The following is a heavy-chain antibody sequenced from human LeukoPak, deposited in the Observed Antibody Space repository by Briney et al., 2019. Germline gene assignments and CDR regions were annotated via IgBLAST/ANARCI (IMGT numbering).Heavy chain of an antibody. V-gene: IGHV1-69*04. D-gene: IGHD3-10*01. CDR2: IIPILGIA. CDR1: GGTFSSYA. CDR3: ARDRDYYGSGSSWYYGMDV. Sequence: ASVKVSCKASGGTFSSYAISWVRQAPGQGLEWMGRIIPILGIANYAQKFQGRVTITADKSTSTAYMELSSLRSEDTAVYYCARDRDYYGSGSSWYYGMDVWGQGTTVTVSS. J-gene: IGHJ6*02.